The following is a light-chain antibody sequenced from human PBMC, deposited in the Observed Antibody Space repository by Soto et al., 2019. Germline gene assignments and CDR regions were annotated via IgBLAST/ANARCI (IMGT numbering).Light chain of an antibody. CDR3: HQYNNWPSWT. V-gene: IGKV1-5*01. Sequence: DIQMTQSPSTLSASVGDRVTITCRASQSISRSLAWYQHQPGKAPKLLIYDVSSLESGVPSRFSGFGSGTEFTLSISSLQPDDFAVYYCHQYNNWPSWTFGQGTKVDI. CDR1: QSISRS. CDR2: DVS. J-gene: IGKJ1*01.